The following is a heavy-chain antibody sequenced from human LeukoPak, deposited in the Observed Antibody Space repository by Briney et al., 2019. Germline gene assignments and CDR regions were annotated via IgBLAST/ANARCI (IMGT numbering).Heavy chain of an antibody. CDR3: ANHLGLMASLDY. V-gene: IGHV3-23*01. CDR2: ISGSGGST. J-gene: IGHJ4*02. CDR1: GFTFSSYA. Sequence: GGSLRLSCAAFGFTFSSYAMSWVRQAPGKGLEWVSAISGSGGSTYYADSVKGRFTISRDNSKNTLYLQMNSLRAEDTAVYYCANHLGLMASLDYWGQGTLVTVSS. D-gene: IGHD2-8*01.